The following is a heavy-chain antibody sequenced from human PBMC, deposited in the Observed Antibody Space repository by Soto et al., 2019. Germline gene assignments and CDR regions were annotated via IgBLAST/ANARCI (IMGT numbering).Heavy chain of an antibody. CDR2: IGVCSGNT. V-gene: IGHV1-58*01. D-gene: IGHD3-9*01. J-gene: IGHJ4*02. CDR1: GFTFTSSA. CDR3: ARTDYDILTGSTTYYFDY. Sequence: SVKVSCKASGFTFTSSAVQWVRQARGQRLEWIGWIGVCSGNTNYAQKFQERVTMTRDTSTSTAYMELRSLRSEDTAVYYCARTDYDILTGSTTYYFDYWGQGTLVTVSS.